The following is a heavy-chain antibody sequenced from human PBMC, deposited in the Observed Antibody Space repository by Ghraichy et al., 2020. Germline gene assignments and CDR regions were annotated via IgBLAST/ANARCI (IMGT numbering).Heavy chain of an antibody. Sequence: SQTLSLTCTVSGGSISSYYWSWIRQPPGKGLEWIGYIYYSGSTNYNPSLKSRVTISVDTSKNQFSLKLSSVTAADTAVYYCARLLGGYGDREAYNWFDPWGQGTLVTVSS. D-gene: IGHD4-17*01. V-gene: IGHV4-59*08. CDR3: ARLLGGYGDREAYNWFDP. CDR2: IYYSGST. CDR1: GGSISSYY. J-gene: IGHJ5*02.